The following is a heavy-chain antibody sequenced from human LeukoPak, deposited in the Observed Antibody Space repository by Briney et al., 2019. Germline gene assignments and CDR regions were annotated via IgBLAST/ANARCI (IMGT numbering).Heavy chain of an antibody. CDR2: ISGSGGST. CDR3: AKGATGYCSSTSCIGTLDY. Sequence: GGSLRLSCAASGFTFSSYAMSWVRQAPGKGLEWVSAISGSGGSTYYADSVKGRFTISRDNSKNTLYLQMNSLRAEDTAVYYCAKGATGYCSSTSCIGTLDYWGQGTLVTVSS. D-gene: IGHD2-2*01. CDR1: GFTFSSYA. J-gene: IGHJ4*02. V-gene: IGHV3-23*01.